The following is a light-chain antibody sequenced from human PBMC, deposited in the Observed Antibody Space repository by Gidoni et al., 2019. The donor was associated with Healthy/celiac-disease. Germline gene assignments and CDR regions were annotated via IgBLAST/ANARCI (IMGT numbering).Light chain of an antibody. Sequence: DIQMTQSPSSLSASVGDRVTITCQASQDTSNYLNWYQQKPGKAPKLLIYDASNLETGVPSRFSGSGSGTDFTFTISSLQPEDIATYYCQQYDNLPCSFGQGTKLEIK. CDR2: DAS. CDR1: QDTSNY. J-gene: IGKJ2*04. V-gene: IGKV1-33*01. CDR3: QQYDNLPCS.